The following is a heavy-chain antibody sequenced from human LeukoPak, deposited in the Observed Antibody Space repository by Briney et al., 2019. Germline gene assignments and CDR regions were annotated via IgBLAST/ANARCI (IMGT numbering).Heavy chain of an antibody. CDR3: ARSSSGWYGSFDY. CDR2: ISYDGSNK. CDR1: GFTFSSYA. Sequence: PGGSLRLSCAASGFTFSSYAMHWVRQAPGKGLEWVAVISYDGSNKCYADSVKGRFTISRDNSKNTLYLQMNSLRAEDTAVYYCARSSSGWYGSFDYWAREPWSPSPQ. V-gene: IGHV3-30*04. D-gene: IGHD6-19*01. J-gene: IGHJ4*02.